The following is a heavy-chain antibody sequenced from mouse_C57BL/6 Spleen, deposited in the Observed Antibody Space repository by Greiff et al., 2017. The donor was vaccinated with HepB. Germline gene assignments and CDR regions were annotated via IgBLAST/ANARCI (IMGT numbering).Heavy chain of an antibody. V-gene: IGHV1-82*01. CDR2: IYPGDGDT. CDR3: ARWLLRWYAMDY. J-gene: IGHJ4*01. D-gene: IGHD2-3*01. Sequence: VQLQQSGPELVKPGASVKISCKASGYAFSSSWMNWVKQRPGKGLERIGRIYPGDGDTNYNGKFKGKATLTADKSSSTAYMQLSSLTSEDSAVYFCARWLLRWYAMDYWGQGTSVTVSS. CDR1: GYAFSSSW.